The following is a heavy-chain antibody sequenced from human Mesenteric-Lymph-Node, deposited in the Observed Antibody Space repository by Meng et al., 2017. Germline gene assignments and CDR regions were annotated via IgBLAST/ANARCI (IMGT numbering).Heavy chain of an antibody. J-gene: IGHJ4*02. CDR1: GFTFSSYA. V-gene: IGHV3-30*04. CDR3: ARDQALLDSGPHFDH. CDR2: ISYDGSNK. D-gene: IGHD3-10*01. Sequence: GESLKISCAASGFTFSSYAMHWVRQAPGKGLEWVAVISYDGSNKYYADSVKGRFTISRDNTKNTLYLQMNSLRVEDTAVYYCARDQALLDSGPHFDHWGQGALVTVSS.